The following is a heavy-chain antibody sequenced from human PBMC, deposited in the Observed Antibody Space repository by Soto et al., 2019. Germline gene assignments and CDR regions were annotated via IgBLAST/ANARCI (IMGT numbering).Heavy chain of an antibody. J-gene: IGHJ4*02. CDR1: GYTFTSYG. CDR3: ARGHYDFWSGYYTGVYFDY. Sequence: ASVKVSCKASGYTFTSYGISWVRQAPGQGLEWMGWISAYNGNTNYAQKLQGRVTMTTDTSTSTAYMELRSLRSDDTAVYYCARGHYDFWSGYYTGVYFDYWGQGTRVTVSS. D-gene: IGHD3-3*01. V-gene: IGHV1-18*04. CDR2: ISAYNGNT.